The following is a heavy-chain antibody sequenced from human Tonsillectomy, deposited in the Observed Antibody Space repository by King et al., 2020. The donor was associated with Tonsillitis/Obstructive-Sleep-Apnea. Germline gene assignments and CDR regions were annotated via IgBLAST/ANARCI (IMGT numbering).Heavy chain of an antibody. CDR3: SRERRIMSSFGSQDAFDL. V-gene: IGHV3-30*01. Sequence: QLVQSGGGVVQPGRSLRLSCAASGFTFSNYSVHWVRQAPGKGLEWVAIISYDGTNKYYADSVKDRFTISRDNSKNTLYLQMNSLRAEDPAVYYWSRERRIMSSFGSQDAFDLWGQGTMVTVSS. CDR1: GFTFSNYS. J-gene: IGHJ3*01. D-gene: IGHD3-16*01. CDR2: ISYDGTNK.